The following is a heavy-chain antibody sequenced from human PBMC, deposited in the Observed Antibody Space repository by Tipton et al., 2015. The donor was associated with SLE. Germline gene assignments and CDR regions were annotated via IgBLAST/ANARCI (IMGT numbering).Heavy chain of an antibody. Sequence: TLSLTCTVSGGSISSDDYYWTWIRQHPGKGLEWIGHMSYSGSTYYNPSLKSRVTISVDTSKNQFSLKLTSVTAADTAVFYCARHRGYFTVSDYIDYRGQGILVTVSS. CDR2: MSYSGST. CDR3: ARHRGYFTVSDYIDY. V-gene: IGHV4-31*03. D-gene: IGHD2-8*01. CDR1: GGSISSDDYY. J-gene: IGHJ4*02.